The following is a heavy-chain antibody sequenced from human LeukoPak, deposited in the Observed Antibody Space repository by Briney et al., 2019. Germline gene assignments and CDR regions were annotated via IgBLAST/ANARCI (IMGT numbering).Heavy chain of an antibody. D-gene: IGHD3-3*01. V-gene: IGHV1-69*04. CDR3: ARDQPAIFGVAEDAFDI. CDR1: VGTFNSYT. Sequence: SVKVSCKASVGTFNSYTISWVRQAPGQGLEWMGRIIPILGIANYAQKFQGRVTITADKSTSTAYMELSSLRSEDTAVYYCARDQPAIFGVAEDAFDIWGQGTMVTVSS. J-gene: IGHJ3*02. CDR2: IIPILGIA.